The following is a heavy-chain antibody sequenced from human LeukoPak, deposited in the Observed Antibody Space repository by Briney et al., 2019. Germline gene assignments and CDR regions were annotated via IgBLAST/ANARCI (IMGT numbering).Heavy chain of an antibody. Sequence: SETLSLTCTVSGGSISSYYWSWIRQPAGKGLEWIGRIYTSGSTNYNPSLKSRVIMSVDTSKNQFSLKLSSVTAADTAVYYCARYQVLTMVRGVTDYYYYYYMDVWGKGTTVTVSS. J-gene: IGHJ6*03. CDR3: ARYQVLTMVRGVTDYYYYYYMDV. V-gene: IGHV4-4*07. CDR1: GGSISSYY. D-gene: IGHD3-10*01. CDR2: IYTSGST.